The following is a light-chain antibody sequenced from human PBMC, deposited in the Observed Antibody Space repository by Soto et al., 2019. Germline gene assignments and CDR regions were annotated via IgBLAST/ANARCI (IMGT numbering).Light chain of an antibody. CDR1: SSDVGGYTY. J-gene: IGLJ2*01. Sequence: QSALTQPASVSGSPGQSITISCTGTSSDVGGYTYVSWYQQHPGKAPKLMIYEVSERPSGVSDRFSGSKSGNTASLTISGLQAEDEADYYCCSYAGSSTYVVFGGGTKLTVL. V-gene: IGLV2-23*02. CDR2: EVS. CDR3: CSYAGSSTYVV.